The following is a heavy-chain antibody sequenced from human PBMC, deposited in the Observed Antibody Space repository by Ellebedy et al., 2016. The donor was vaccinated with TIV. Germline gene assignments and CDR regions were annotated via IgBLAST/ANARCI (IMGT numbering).Heavy chain of an antibody. CDR3: AKNAYYCMDV. D-gene: IGHD1-1*01. V-gene: IGHV4-4*02. J-gene: IGHJ6*03. CDR2: IIHSGAT. Sequence: SETLSLTCGVSGGSVSRDNWWCWWRVTPGKGLEWIGEIIHSGATTYNPSLKSRVTLSIDRSKNHFSLTLNSLTAADTAVYYCAKNAYYCMDVWGKGTTVTVSS. CDR1: GGSVSRDNW.